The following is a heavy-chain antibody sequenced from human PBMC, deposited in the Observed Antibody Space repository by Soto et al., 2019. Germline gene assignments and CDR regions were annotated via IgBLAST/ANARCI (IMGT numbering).Heavy chain of an antibody. CDR1: GYTFTSYG. V-gene: IGHV1-18*01. J-gene: IGHJ6*03. CDR2: ISAYNGNT. CDR3: ARAPKRGYYYYMDV. Sequence: ASVKVSCKASGYTFTSYGISWVRQAPGQGLEWMGWISAYNGNTNYAQKLQGRVTMTTDTSTSTAYMEMRSLRSDDTAVYYCARAPKRGYYYYMDVWGKGTTVTVSS. D-gene: IGHD2-15*01.